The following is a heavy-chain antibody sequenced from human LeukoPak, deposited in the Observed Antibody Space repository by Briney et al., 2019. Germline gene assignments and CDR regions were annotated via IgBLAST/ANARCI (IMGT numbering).Heavy chain of an antibody. CDR1: GYSISSGYY. V-gene: IGHV4-38-2*02. J-gene: IGHJ4*02. CDR3: ARHACSGGSCPPFDY. Sequence: SETLSLTCTVSGYSISSGYYWGWIRQPPGKGLEWIGSIYHSGSTYYNPSLKSRVTISVDTSKNQFSLKLSSVTAADTAVYYCARHACSGGSCPPFDYWGQGTLVTVSS. CDR2: IYHSGST. D-gene: IGHD2-15*01.